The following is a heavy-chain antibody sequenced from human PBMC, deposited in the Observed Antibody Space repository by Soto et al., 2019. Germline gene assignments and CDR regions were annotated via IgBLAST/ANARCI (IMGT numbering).Heavy chain of an antibody. CDR3: AKDSPYFYGSGSPDY. J-gene: IGHJ4*02. CDR1: GFTFSTNA. CDR2: ISGGGTT. V-gene: IGHV3-23*01. Sequence: VQLLESGGGLVQPGGSLRLSSAASGFTFSTNAMSWVRQAPGKGLEWVSAISGGGTTYYADSVKGRFTISRDSSKNTLYLRMSSLRVEDTAIYYCAKDSPYFYGSGSPDYWGQGTLVTVSS. D-gene: IGHD3-10*01.